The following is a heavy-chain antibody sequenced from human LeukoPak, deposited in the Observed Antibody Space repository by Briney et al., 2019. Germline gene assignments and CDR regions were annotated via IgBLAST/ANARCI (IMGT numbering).Heavy chain of an antibody. CDR2: IHRSGSP. CDR3: ARSLWIAVAGRNGYNNGYYFDY. Sequence: SETQSLTCTLSLDPTTSNFWSWVRQSPGKGLEWIGEIHRSGSPNYNPSLQSRVTISIDRSRNQIALELSSVTAADTAVYYCARSLWIAVAGRNGYNNGYYFDYWGQGTLVTVSS. CDR1: LDPTTSNF. J-gene: IGHJ4*02. V-gene: IGHV4-4*02. D-gene: IGHD6-19*01.